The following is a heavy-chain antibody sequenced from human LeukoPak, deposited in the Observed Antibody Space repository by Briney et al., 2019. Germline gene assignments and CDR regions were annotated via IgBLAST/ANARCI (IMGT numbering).Heavy chain of an antibody. J-gene: IGHJ6*03. CDR2: INWNGGDT. CDR3: AKSSGSVRHFYYYYMDV. Sequence: GGSLRLSCADSGSNFEDYGVSWVRHALGKGLEWVSGINWNGGDTDYADSVKGRFTISRDNAKNSLYLQMNSLRAEDTALYYCAKSSGSVRHFYYYYMDVWGKGPRSPSP. CDR1: GSNFEDYG. V-gene: IGHV3-20*04. D-gene: IGHD1-26*01.